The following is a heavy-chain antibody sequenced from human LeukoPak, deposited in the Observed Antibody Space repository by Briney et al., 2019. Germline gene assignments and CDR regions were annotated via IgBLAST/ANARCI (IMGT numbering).Heavy chain of an antibody. Sequence: GASVKVSCKASGGTFSSYAISWVRQAPGQGLEWMGGIIPIFGTANYAQKFQGRVTITADESTSTAYMELSSLRSEDTAVYYCARDPEQWLVDYYGMDVWGQGPRSPSP. V-gene: IGHV1-69*13. J-gene: IGHJ6*02. D-gene: IGHD6-19*01. CDR2: IIPIFGTA. CDR3: ARDPEQWLVDYYGMDV. CDR1: GGTFSSYA.